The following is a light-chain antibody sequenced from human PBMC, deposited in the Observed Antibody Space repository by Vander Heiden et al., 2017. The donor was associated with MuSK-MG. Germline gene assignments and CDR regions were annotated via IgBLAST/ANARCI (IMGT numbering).Light chain of an antibody. CDR3: QVWNSSTGV. Sequence: SYELTQPLSVSVALGQTARMTCGGNNIGSKNVHWYQQKPGQAPVLVIYRNSNRPSGIPERFSGSNSATTATLTISRAQAGDDSYYYCQVWNSSTGVFGGGTKLTVL. CDR2: RNS. J-gene: IGLJ3*02. V-gene: IGLV3-9*01. CDR1: NIGSKN.